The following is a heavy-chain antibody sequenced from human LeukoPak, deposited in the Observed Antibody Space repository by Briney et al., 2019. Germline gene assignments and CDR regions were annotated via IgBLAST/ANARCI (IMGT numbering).Heavy chain of an antibody. Sequence: ASVKVSCKASGYTFTGYYMHWVRQAPGQGLEWMGWINPNSGGTNYAQKFQGRVTMTRDTSITTVNMELSKLSSDDTAVYYCARHFLYHFDFWGRGTLVTVSS. CDR3: ARHFLYHFDF. V-gene: IGHV1-2*02. D-gene: IGHD3-3*02. CDR2: INPNSGGT. J-gene: IGHJ2*01. CDR1: GYTFTGYY.